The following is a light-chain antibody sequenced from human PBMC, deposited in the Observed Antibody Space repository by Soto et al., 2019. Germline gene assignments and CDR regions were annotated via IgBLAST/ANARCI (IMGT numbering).Light chain of an antibody. J-gene: IGKJ2*01. CDR2: AAS. V-gene: IGKV1-39*01. Sequence: DIQMTQSPSSLSASVGDRVTITCRASQSISSYLNWYQQKPGKDPKLLIYAASSLQSGVTSRFSGSGSGTDFTLTISSLQPEDFATYYCQQSYSTPLYTFGQGTKLEIK. CDR3: QQSYSTPLYT. CDR1: QSISSY.